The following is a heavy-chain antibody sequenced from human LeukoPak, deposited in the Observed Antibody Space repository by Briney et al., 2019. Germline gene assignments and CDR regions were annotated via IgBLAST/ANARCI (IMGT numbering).Heavy chain of an antibody. Sequence: SETLSLTCTVSGGSISRSRYYWGWIRQPPGKGLEWIGSIHYSGTTYYNPSLKSRVTMFVDTSKNQFSLKLSSVTAADTAVYYCARTYSNSWGPFHYWGQGTLVIVSS. CDR2: IHYSGTT. CDR1: GGSISRSRYY. D-gene: IGHD6-13*01. J-gene: IGHJ4*02. CDR3: ARTYSNSWGPFHY. V-gene: IGHV4-39*01.